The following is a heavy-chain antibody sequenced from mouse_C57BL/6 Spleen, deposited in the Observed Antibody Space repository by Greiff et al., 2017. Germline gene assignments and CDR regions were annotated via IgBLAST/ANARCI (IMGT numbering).Heavy chain of an antibody. D-gene: IGHD1-1*01. Sequence: EVHLVESGGGLVKPGGSLKLSCAASGFTFSSYTMSWVRQTPEKRLEWVATISGGGGNTYYPDSVKGRFTISRDNAKNTLYLQMSSLRSEDTALYYCARHALYYGSSYGGYFDVWGTGTTVTVSS. CDR1: GFTFSSYT. J-gene: IGHJ1*03. CDR2: ISGGGGNT. V-gene: IGHV5-9*01. CDR3: ARHALYYGSSYGGYFDV.